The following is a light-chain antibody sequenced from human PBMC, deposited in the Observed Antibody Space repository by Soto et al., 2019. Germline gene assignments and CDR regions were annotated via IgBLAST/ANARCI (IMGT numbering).Light chain of an antibody. CDR2: DAS. V-gene: IGKV1-5*01. CDR1: QSISSW. J-gene: IGKJ1*01. Sequence: DIQMTQSPSTLSASVGDRVTITCRASQSISSWLAWYQQKPGKAPKLLMYDASSLDSGVPSRFSGSGSGTEFTLTISSLQPDDFATYYCQQYNAYPWTFGQGTKVDIK. CDR3: QQYNAYPWT.